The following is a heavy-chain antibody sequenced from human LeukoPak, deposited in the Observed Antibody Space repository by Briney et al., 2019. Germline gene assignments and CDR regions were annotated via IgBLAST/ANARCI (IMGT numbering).Heavy chain of an antibody. Sequence: GGSLRLFCAASGFSFSYCGMHWVRQAPGKGLEWVAFIRYDGRNEYYADSVKGRFTISRDNSKNTLFLQMNSLRAEDTAVYYCAKDLSEDSSGYWGDYWGQGILVTVSS. V-gene: IGHV3-30*02. CDR3: AKDLSEDSSGYWGDY. CDR2: IRYDGRNE. J-gene: IGHJ4*02. CDR1: GFSFSYCG. D-gene: IGHD3-22*01.